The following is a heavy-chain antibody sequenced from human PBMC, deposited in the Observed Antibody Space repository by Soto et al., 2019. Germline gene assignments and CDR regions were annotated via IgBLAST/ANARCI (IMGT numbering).Heavy chain of an antibody. CDR1: GYTFTGYY. CDR3: AHKPGIAAAAREGVDYYYYGMDV. Sequence: EASVKVSCKASGYTFTGYYMHWVRQAPGQGLEWMGWINPNSGGTNYAQKFQGRVTMTRDTSISTAYMELSRLRSDDTAVYYCAHKPGIAAAAREGVDYYYYGMDVWGQGTTVTVSS. J-gene: IGHJ6*02. CDR2: INPNSGGT. D-gene: IGHD6-13*01. V-gene: IGHV1-2*02.